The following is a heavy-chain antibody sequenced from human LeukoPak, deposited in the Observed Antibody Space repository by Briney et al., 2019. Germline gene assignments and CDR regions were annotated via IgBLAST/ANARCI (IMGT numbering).Heavy chain of an antibody. J-gene: IGHJ5*02. V-gene: IGHV4-4*07. CDR2: IYTSGST. CDR1: GGSISGYY. CDR3: ARDDQRWGWFDP. Sequence: SETLSLTYTVSGGSISGYYWSWIRQPAGRGLEWIGRIYTSGSTNYNPSLKSRVTMSVDTSKNQFSLKLTSVTAADTAVYYCARDDQRWGWFDPWGQGTLVTVSS. D-gene: IGHD4-23*01.